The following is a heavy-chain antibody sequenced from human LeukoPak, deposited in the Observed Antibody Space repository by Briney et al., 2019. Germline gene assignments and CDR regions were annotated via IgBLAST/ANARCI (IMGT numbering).Heavy chain of an antibody. CDR3: AKDYAGGWPKRGMDV. CDR2: ISGSGGGT. Sequence: ETLSLTCTVSGYSISSGYYWGWIRQPPGKGLEWVSAISGSGGGTFYADSVRGRFTISRDNSKNTVYLQMNSLRAEDTAVYYCAKDYAGGWPKRGMDVWGKGATVTVSS. J-gene: IGHJ6*03. V-gene: IGHV3-23*01. CDR1: GYSISSGYY. D-gene: IGHD3-16*01.